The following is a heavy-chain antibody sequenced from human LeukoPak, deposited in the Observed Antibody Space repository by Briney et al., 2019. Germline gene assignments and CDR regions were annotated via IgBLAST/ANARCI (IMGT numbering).Heavy chain of an antibody. D-gene: IGHD2/OR15-2a*01. J-gene: IGHJ4*02. Sequence: GGSLRLSCAASGFTFDDYAMHWVRQAPGKGLEWVSGISGSGGTTDYAESVKGRFTISRDNSKNTMYLKMNSLRAEDTAVYYCAKDSTPTLVCFDYWGQGTLVTVSS. CDR2: ISGSGGTT. V-gene: IGHV3-23*01. CDR3: AKDSTPTLVCFDY. CDR1: GFTFDDYA.